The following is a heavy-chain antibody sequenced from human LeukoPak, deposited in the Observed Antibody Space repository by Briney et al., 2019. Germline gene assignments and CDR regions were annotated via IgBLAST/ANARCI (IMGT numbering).Heavy chain of an antibody. Sequence: SVNVSCKASGGTFSSYAISWVRQAPGQGLEWMGGIIPIFGTANCAQKFQGRVTITADESTSTAYMELSSLRSEDTAVYYCARYGGHSYGYEVYYGMDVWGQGTTVTVSS. CDR3: ARYGGHSYGYEVYYGMDV. CDR2: IIPIFGTA. D-gene: IGHD5-18*01. CDR1: GGTFSSYA. J-gene: IGHJ6*02. V-gene: IGHV1-69*01.